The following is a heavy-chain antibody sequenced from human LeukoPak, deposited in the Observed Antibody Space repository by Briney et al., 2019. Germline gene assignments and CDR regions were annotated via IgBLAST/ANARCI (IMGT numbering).Heavy chain of an antibody. CDR1: GGSISSYY. CDR2: IYYSGST. D-gene: IGHD5-24*01. V-gene: IGHV4-59*01. Sequence: SETLSLTCTVSGGSISSYYWSWIRQPPGKRLEWIGYIYYSGSTNYNPSLKSRVTISVDTSKNQFSLKLSSVTAADTAVYYCAREGVGYNPDYFDYWGQGTLVTVSS. CDR3: AREGVGYNPDYFDY. J-gene: IGHJ4*02.